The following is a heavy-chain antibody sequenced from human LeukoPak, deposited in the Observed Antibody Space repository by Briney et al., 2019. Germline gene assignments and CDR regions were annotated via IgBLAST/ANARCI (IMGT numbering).Heavy chain of an antibody. Sequence: GGSLRLSCAASGFSFSTYDMNWFRQAPGKGLEWVSHISYDERNKFYADSVKGRFLISRDNSKNTVYVQMNSLRIEDTAVYYCVKGGIWDAFDIWGQGTMVAVSS. V-gene: IGHV3-30*02. CDR3: VKGGIWDAFDI. CDR1: GFSFSTYD. D-gene: IGHD3-3*02. CDR2: ISYDERNK. J-gene: IGHJ3*02.